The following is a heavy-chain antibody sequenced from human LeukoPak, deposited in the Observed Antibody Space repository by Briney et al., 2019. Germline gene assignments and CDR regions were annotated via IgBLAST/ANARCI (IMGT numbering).Heavy chain of an antibody. J-gene: IGHJ4*02. D-gene: IGHD2-21*02. V-gene: IGHV4-34*01. CDR3: TRMTAGHDY. Sequence: SETLSLTCAVSGVSFNDYHWSWVRQTPGKGLEWIGEINHSGYTNDSPSLKSRVTLSIDTSRKQFSLNLRSVTVADTGIYYCTRMTAGHDYWGQGTLVTVSS. CDR1: GVSFNDYH. CDR2: INHSGYT.